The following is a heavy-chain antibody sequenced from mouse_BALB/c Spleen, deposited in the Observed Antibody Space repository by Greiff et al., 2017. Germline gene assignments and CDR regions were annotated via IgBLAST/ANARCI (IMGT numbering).Heavy chain of an antibody. V-gene: IGHV1-5*01. CDR2: IYPGNSDT. CDR1: GYTFTSYW. J-gene: IGHJ4*01. Sequence: VQLQQSGTVLARPGASVKMSCKASGYTFTSYWMHWVKQRPGQGLEWIGAIYPGNSDTSYNQKFKGKAKLTAVTSTSTAYMELSSLTNEDSAVYYCTRPYDYDGRPYAMDYWGQGTSVTVSS. CDR3: TRPYDYDGRPYAMDY. D-gene: IGHD2-4*01.